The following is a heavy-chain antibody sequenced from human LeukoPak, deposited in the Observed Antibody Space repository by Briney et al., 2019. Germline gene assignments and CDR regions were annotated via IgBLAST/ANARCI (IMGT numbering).Heavy chain of an antibody. CDR2: INPNSGGT. Sequence: GASVKVSCKASGYTFTGYYMHWVRQAPGQGLEWMGWINPNSGGTNYAQKFQGRVTMTRDTSISTAYMELSRLRSDDTAVYYCASGKVGATIDYQPDAFDIWGQGTMVTVSS. D-gene: IGHD1-26*01. CDR3: ASGKVGATIDYQPDAFDI. V-gene: IGHV1-2*02. J-gene: IGHJ3*02. CDR1: GYTFTGYY.